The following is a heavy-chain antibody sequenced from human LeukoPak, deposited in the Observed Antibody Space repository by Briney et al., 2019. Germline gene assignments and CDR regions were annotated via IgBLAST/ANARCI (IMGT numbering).Heavy chain of an antibody. V-gene: IGHV4-39*07. CDR1: GGSISSSGYY. Sequence: SETLSLTCTVSGGSISSSGYYWGWIRQPPGKGLEWIGSIYYSGSTNYNPSLKSRVTISVDTSKNQFSLKLSSVTAADTAVYYCASVSGSYVVDYWGQGTLVTVSS. CDR3: ASVSGSYVVDY. D-gene: IGHD1-26*01. CDR2: IYYSGST. J-gene: IGHJ4*02.